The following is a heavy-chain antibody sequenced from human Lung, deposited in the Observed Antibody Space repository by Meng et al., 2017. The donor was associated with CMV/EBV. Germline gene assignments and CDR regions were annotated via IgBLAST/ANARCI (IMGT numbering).Heavy chain of an antibody. J-gene: IGHJ4*02. CDR2: IGTVRDT. Sequence: GGSXRLYCTVYGCTFSTYDLHWVRQPKGKGLEWVSSIGTVRDTYSIGPVKGRFIISREDAKNSVYLHMNGLRDGATGLYYCARARSPTHFDYWGQGPLVTVSS. CDR1: GCTFSTYD. V-gene: IGHV3-13*01. CDR3: ARARSPTHFDY.